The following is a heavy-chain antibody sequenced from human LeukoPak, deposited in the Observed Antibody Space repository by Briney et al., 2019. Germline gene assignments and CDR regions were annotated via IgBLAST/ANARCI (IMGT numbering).Heavy chain of an antibody. V-gene: IGHV5-51*01. CDR1: GYSFTSYW. D-gene: IGHD5-12*01. CDR3: ARRGYSGYDPGEFDY. CDR2: IYPGDSDT. Sequence: GESLKISCKGSGYSFTSYWIGWVRQMPGKGLEWTGIIYPGDSDTRYSPSFQGQVTISADKSISTAYLQWSSLKASDTAMYYCARRGYSGYDPGEFDYWGQGTLVTVSS. J-gene: IGHJ4*02.